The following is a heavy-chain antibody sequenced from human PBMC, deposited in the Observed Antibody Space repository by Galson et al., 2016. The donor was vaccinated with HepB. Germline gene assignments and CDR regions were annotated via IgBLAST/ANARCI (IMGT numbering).Heavy chain of an antibody. Sequence: SVKVSCKASGGTFSTNAFSWVRQAPGQGLEWVGGIIPISGTPNFAQKFQDRVTITADDSTSTAFVELSSLTSEDTAVYYCAKAFSYCISTNCYAFQSASDSWGQGTLVTVSS. V-gene: IGHV1-69*13. D-gene: IGHD2-2*01. J-gene: IGHJ4*02. CDR1: GGTFSTNA. CDR2: IIPISGTP. CDR3: AKAFSYCISTNCYAFQSASDS.